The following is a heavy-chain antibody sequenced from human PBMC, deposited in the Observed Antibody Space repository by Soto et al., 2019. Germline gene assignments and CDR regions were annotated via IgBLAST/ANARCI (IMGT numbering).Heavy chain of an antibody. V-gene: IGHV1-18*01. CDR3: AMVDVYVTPSPQDV. CDR2: INAYNGNT. CDR1: GYSFTRYG. D-gene: IGHD3-16*01. J-gene: IGHJ6*02. Sequence: PSVKVSCKASGYSFTRYGIGWARQAPGQGLEWMGWINAYNGNTNYAQNLQGRLTLTTDTSTTTAYMELRSLRSNDTAIYYCAMVDVYVTPSPQDVWGQGTTVTV.